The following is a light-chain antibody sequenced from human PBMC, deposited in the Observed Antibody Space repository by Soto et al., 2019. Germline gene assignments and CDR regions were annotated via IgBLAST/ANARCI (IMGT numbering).Light chain of an antibody. CDR3: GSYTTSTARFV. J-gene: IGLJ1*01. CDR2: EAS. V-gene: IGLV2-18*02. CDR1: SSDFGNYDR. Sequence: QSVLTQPPSVSGSPGQSVTIPCTGTSSDFGNYDRVSWYHQAPGTAPKLMIYEASNRPSGVPDRFSGSKSGNTASLSISGLQAEDEGDYYCGSYTTSTARFVFGTGTKVTVL.